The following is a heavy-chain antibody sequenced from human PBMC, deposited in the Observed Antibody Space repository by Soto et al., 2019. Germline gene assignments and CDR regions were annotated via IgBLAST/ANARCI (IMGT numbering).Heavy chain of an antibody. D-gene: IGHD1-1*01. J-gene: IGHJ4*02. CDR3: ARSSTVDTTAGGTHFDY. Sequence: PSETLSLTCTVSGGSISSNYWSWIRQPPGKGLEWIGYIYYSGSTNYNPSLKSRVTISVDTSASSVYMELSSLTSEDTAVYYCARSSTVDTTAGGTHFDYWGQGTLVTVSS. V-gene: IGHV4-59*08. CDR1: GGSISSNY. CDR2: IYYSGST.